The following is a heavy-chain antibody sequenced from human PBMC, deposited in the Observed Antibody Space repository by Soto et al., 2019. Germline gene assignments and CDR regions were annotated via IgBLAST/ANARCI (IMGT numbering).Heavy chain of an antibody. CDR3: ARLYSSGWVFDY. CDR2: TYYRSKWYN. V-gene: IGHV6-1*01. J-gene: IGHJ4*02. Sequence: SQTLSLTCAISGDSVSSNSVGWSWIRQSPSRGLEWLGRTYYRSKWYNEYAVSVESRITINPDTSKNQFSLHLNSVTPEDTAVYYCARLYSSGWVFDYWGQGTLVTVSS. CDR1: GDSVSSNSVG. D-gene: IGHD6-19*01.